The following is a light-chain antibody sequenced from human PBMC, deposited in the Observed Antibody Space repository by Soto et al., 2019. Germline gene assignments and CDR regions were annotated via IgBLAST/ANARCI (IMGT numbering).Light chain of an antibody. V-gene: IGKV1-33*01. CDR3: QQYDNFPYT. J-gene: IGKJ2*01. Sequence: DIQMTQSPSSLSASVGDRVTITCQASQDIKNYLSWCQQKPGKAPKLLIYDASNLEIGVPSRFSGSGSGTDFTLTISSLQPEDIATYYCQQYDNFPYTFGQGTKLDIK. CDR2: DAS. CDR1: QDIKNY.